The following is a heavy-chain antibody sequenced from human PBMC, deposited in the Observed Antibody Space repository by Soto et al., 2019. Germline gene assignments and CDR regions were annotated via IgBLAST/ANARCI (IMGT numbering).Heavy chain of an antibody. J-gene: IGHJ4*02. CDR3: AAYNWNYRFDF. V-gene: IGHV4-61*08. CDR2: IYYSGST. D-gene: IGHD1-7*01. CDR1: AGSVSSGDYY. Sequence: SETLSLTCIVSAGSVSSGDYYWSWIRQPPGKGLEWIGNIYYSGSTNYNPPLTSRVIISIDTAKNQFSLKLSSVTAADTAVYFCAAYNWNYRFDFWGQGALVTVSS.